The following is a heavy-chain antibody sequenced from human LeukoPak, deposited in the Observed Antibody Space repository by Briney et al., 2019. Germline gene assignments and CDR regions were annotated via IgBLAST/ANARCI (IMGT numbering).Heavy chain of an antibody. V-gene: IGHV4-59*01. J-gene: IGHJ4*02. Sequence: SETLSLTCTVSGGSIRSYYWSWIRQPREKGLEWIGHIYYTGSTNYNPSLKSRVTILVDTSKNQFSLKLSSVTAADTAVYYCARGFADVSAYGYWGQGTLVTVSS. CDR2: IYYTGST. CDR3: ARGFADVSAYGY. CDR1: GGSIRSYY. D-gene: IGHD3-22*01.